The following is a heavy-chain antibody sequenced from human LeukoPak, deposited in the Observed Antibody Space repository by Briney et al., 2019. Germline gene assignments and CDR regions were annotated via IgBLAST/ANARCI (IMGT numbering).Heavy chain of an antibody. CDR1: GFTFSSYG. J-gene: IGHJ3*02. Sequence: GWSLRLSCAASGFTFSSYGMHWVRQAPGKGLEWVAFIRYDGSNKYYADSVKGRFTISRDNSKNTLYLQMNSLRAEDTAVYYCVDSSGYYYSNASDIWGQGTMVTVSS. CDR2: IRYDGSNK. D-gene: IGHD3-22*01. CDR3: VDSSGYYYSNASDI. V-gene: IGHV3-30*02.